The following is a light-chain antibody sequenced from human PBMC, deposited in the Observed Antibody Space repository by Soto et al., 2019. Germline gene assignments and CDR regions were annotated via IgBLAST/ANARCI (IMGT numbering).Light chain of an antibody. J-gene: IGLJ2*01. CDR1: TSDVGRYDF. CDR2: DVT. Sequence: QSVLTQPPSASGSPGQSVTISCTGTTSDVGRYDFVSWYQQHPGKAPKLMIYDVTKRPSGVPDRFSGSKSGITASLTVSGLQAEDEADYYCSSYAGDNNYVVFGGGTKVTVL. CDR3: SSYAGDNNYVV. V-gene: IGLV2-8*01.